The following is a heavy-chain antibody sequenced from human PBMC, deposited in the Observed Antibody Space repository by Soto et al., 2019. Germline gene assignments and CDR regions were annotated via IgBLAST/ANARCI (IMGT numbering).Heavy chain of an antibody. J-gene: IGHJ6*02. CDR2: TIPKFGAA. Sequence: PVKVSCNAPGGTLSNYAITWVLQAPGQGLDWRGVTIPKFGAATNYAQKFQGRVTLSADESTSTAYMELSSLRSDDTAIYYCATSHCGGDCYRVYYYYALDVWGQGTTVTVSS. CDR1: GGTLSNYA. V-gene: IGHV1-69*13. CDR3: ATSHCGGDCYRVYYYYALDV. D-gene: IGHD2-21*02.